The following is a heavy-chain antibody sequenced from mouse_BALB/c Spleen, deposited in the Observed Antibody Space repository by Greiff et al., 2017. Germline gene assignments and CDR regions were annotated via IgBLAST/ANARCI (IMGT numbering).Heavy chain of an antibody. V-gene: IGHV1-82*01. CDR3: ARGHYYGYIDYAMDY. CDR1: GHAFSSPL. CDR2: IYPGDGDT. D-gene: IGHD1-2*01. J-gene: IGHJ4*01. Sequence: VQLQQSGPELVKPGAFVKIFRKAFGHAFSSPLMNRVKQRPGQGPEWIGRIYPGDGDTYHNGKFKGKATLTADKSSSTAYMQLSSLTSVDSAVYFGARGHYYGYIDYAMDYWGQGTSVTVSS.